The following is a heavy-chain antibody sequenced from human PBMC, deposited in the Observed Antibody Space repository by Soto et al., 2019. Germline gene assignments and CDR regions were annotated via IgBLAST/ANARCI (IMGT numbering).Heavy chain of an antibody. Sequence: QVQLVQSGDEVKKPGSSXKVXXKASGGTFSXYTISWVRQAPGQGLEWMGRIIPILGITNYAQKFQGRVTITADKSTSTAYMELSSLRSEDTAVYYCATDGVVVTAIPVYWGQGTLVTVSS. CDR2: IIPILGIT. CDR3: ATDGVVVTAIPVY. V-gene: IGHV1-69*08. J-gene: IGHJ4*02. CDR1: GGTFSXYT. D-gene: IGHD2-21*02.